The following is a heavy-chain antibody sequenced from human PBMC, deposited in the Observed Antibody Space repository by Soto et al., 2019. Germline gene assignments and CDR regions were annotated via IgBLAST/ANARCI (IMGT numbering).Heavy chain of an antibody. CDR2: INHSGST. CDR1: GGSFSGYY. V-gene: IGHV4-34*01. Sequence: PSEPMSITCAVYGGSFSGYYWSWIRQPPGKGLEWIGEINHSGSTNYNPSLKSRVTISVDTSKNQFSLKLSSVTAADTAGYYCARRRPIHYYHYYGMDVPCQATTVTVFS. CDR3: ARRRPIHYYHYYGMDV. J-gene: IGHJ6*02.